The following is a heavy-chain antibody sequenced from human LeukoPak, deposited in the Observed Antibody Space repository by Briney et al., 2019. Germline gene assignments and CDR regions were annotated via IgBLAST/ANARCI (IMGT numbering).Heavy chain of an antibody. J-gene: IGHJ4*02. CDR2: TSSSDAGT. Sequence: GGSLRLSCAASGFTFSRYGMHWVRQTPGKGLEWVAATSSSDAGTYHADSVRGRFTISRDNSKNTLYLQMNSLRAEDAAVYFCAKAPVTSCRGAYCYPFDSWGQGTLVTVSS. CDR3: AKAPVTSCRGAYCYPFDS. V-gene: IGHV3-23*01. D-gene: IGHD2-21*01. CDR1: GFTFSRYG.